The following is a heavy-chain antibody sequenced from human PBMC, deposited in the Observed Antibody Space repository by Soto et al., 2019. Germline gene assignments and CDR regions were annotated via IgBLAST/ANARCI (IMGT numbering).Heavy chain of an antibody. CDR3: ARSEVIPEGCDY. CDR2: INAGNGNT. D-gene: IGHD3-16*02. CDR1: GYIFTSYA. J-gene: IGHJ4*02. V-gene: IGHV1-3*01. Sequence: QVQLVQSGAEVKKPGASVKVSCKASGYIFTSYALHWVRQAAGQRLEWMGWINAGNGNTKYSQKFQGRVTITRVSSAIVAYMELSSLASEDTAVYYCARSEVIPEGCDYWGQGTLVTVSS.